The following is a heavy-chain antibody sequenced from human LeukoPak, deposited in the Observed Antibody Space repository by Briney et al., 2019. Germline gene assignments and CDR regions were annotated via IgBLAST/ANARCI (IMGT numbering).Heavy chain of an antibody. D-gene: IGHD6-25*01. V-gene: IGHV4-59*08. CDR3: ASGYNWFDP. Sequence: SETLSLTCTVSGASISSYYWFWIRQPPGKGLEWIGYIYYSGSTTSNPSLKSRVTISIDTSKHQFSLKLSSVTAADTAVYYCASGYNWFDPWGQGTLVTVSS. CDR2: IYYSGST. J-gene: IGHJ5*02. CDR1: GASISSYY.